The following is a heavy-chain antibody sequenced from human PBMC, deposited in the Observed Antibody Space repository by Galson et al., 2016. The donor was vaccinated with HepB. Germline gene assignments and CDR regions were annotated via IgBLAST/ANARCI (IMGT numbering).Heavy chain of an antibody. Sequence: SVKVSCKASGYTFTTYYMHWVRQAPGQGLEWMGLINPSGGNTTYAPKFQGRVTMTRDTSTSTVDMELRGLRSEDTAVYYCARVSRGYCSGGSCYHLSFFDYWGQGTLVTVTS. J-gene: IGHJ4*02. CDR2: INPSGGNT. CDR3: ARVSRGYCSGGSCYHLSFFDY. CDR1: GYTFTTYY. V-gene: IGHV1-46*01. D-gene: IGHD2-15*01.